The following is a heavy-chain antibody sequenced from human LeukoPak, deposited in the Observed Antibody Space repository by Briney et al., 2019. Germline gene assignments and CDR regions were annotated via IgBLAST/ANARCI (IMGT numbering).Heavy chain of an antibody. V-gene: IGHV4-59*08. CDR1: GDSITSNY. CDR2: VFHTGDT. J-gene: IGHJ4*02. CDR3: ARHPFATPFDH. D-gene: IGHD2-15*01. Sequence: PSETLSLTCTVSGDSITSNYWSWIRQPPGRGLEWIGYVFHTGDTNSNPSLKSRVTVSLDTSTSQVSLRLTSVTAADTAVYYCARHPFATPFDHWGRGILVTVSS.